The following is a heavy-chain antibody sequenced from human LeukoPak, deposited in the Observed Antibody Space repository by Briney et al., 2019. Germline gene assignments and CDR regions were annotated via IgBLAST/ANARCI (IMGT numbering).Heavy chain of an antibody. V-gene: IGHV3-23*01. Sequence: GGSLRVSCTGRGCPFNMFAMNWVRQAPGQGAESVSGHSRGGETTNYADSVKGRFTVSRDTSKNMVFLQMNDLRPEDTAVYYGAKEQRIRHCSEGVCMEGYYFDYWGQGSLVTVSS. J-gene: IGHJ4*02. CDR3: AKEQRIRHCSEGVCMEGYYFDY. D-gene: IGHD2-8*01. CDR1: GCPFNMFA. CDR2: HSRGGETT.